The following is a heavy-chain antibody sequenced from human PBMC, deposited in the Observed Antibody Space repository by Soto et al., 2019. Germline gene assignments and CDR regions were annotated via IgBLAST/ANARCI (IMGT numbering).Heavy chain of an antibody. Sequence: GGSLRVSCAASGFTFNNFAMSWVRQAPGKGLEWVSGINGAGDGTYYADSVKGRFTISRDNSKNTLYLQMNSLRVEDTAVYYCAKDRPNGMDVWGQGTTVTVSS. CDR3: AKDRPNGMDV. V-gene: IGHV3-23*01. CDR1: GFTFNNFA. J-gene: IGHJ6*02. CDR2: INGAGDGT.